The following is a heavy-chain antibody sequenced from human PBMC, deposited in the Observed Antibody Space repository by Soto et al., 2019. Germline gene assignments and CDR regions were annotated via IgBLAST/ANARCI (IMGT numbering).Heavy chain of an antibody. CDR3: ARHIAVAGSLFDY. CDR2: IYYSGST. CDR1: GGSISSSSYY. Sequence: QLQLQESGPGLVKPSETLSLTCTVSGGSISSSSYYWGWIRQPPGKGLEWIGSIYYSGSTYYNPSLKSRVTIPVETSKNRFSLKLSSVTAAETAVYYCARHIAVAGSLFDYWGQGTLVAVSS. V-gene: IGHV4-39*01. D-gene: IGHD6-19*01. J-gene: IGHJ4*02.